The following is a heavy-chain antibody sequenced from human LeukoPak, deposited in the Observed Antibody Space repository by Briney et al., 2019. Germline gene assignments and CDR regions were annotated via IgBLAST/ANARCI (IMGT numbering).Heavy chain of an antibody. V-gene: IGHV3-74*01. D-gene: IGHD3-3*01. Sequence: GGSLRLSCAASGFTLSSYSMNWVRQAPGKGLVWVSRINSDGSSTSYADSVKGRFTISRDNAKNTLYLQMNSLRAEDTAVYYCARGNFQRITIFGVVILYYFDYWGQGTLVTVSS. J-gene: IGHJ4*02. CDR3: ARGNFQRITIFGVVILYYFDY. CDR2: INSDGSST. CDR1: GFTLSSYS.